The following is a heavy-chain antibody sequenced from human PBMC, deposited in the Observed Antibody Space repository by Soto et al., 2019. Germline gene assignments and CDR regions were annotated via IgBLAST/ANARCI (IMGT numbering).Heavy chain of an antibody. CDR2: IYYSGST. V-gene: IGHV4-31*03. J-gene: IGHJ5*02. D-gene: IGHD3-3*01. CDR3: ARASREFFGVVMSRAKNNNWFDP. CDR1: GGSISSGGYY. Sequence: QVQLQESGPGLVKPSQTLSLTCTVSGGSISSGGYYWSWIRQHPGKGLEWIGYIYYSGSTYYNPSLKSRVTISVDTSKNQFSLKLSSVTAADTAVYYCARASREFFGVVMSRAKNNNWFDPWGQGTLVTVSS.